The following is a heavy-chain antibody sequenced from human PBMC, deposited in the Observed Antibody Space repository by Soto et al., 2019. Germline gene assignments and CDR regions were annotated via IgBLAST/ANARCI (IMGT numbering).Heavy chain of an antibody. CDR3: ATWAPPPLGSSSGPLGRPGTGWFDP. CDR2: FDPEDGET. CDR1: GYTLTELS. Sequence: ASVKVSCKVSGYTLTELSMHWVRQAPGKGLEWMGGFDPEDGETIYAQKFQGRVTMTEDTSTDTAYMELSSLRSEDTAVYYCATWAPPPLGSSSGPLGRPGTGWFDPWGQGTLVTVSS. V-gene: IGHV1-24*01. D-gene: IGHD6-13*01. J-gene: IGHJ5*02.